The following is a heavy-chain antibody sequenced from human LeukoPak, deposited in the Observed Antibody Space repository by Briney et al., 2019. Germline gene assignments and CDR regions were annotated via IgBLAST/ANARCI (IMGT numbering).Heavy chain of an antibody. CDR1: SGSVSSYY. CDR2: IYHTGSN. J-gene: IGHJ5*01. CDR3: AREGTAGTNLNWFDS. V-gene: IGHV4-59*02. Sequence: SETLSLTCLVSSGSVSSYYWTWIRQPPGKGLEWIGYIYHTGSNNYNPSLKSRVTISVDTSKNQFSLKVSSVTAADTAVYYCAREGTAGTNLNWFDSWGQGTLVTVSS. D-gene: IGHD1-1*01.